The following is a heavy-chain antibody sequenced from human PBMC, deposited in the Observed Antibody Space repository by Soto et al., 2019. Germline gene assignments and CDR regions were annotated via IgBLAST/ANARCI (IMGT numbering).Heavy chain of an antibody. Sequence: QVQLQESGPELVKPSETLSLTCSVSGASISSGDYYWSWIRQAPGKGLEWIGHIYYSGSTHYKASLKCRVTISVATSKTQFSLNLTSVTAADTALYCCARMVFTYGTASVWGQGTQVTVSS. CDR1: GASISSGDYY. CDR2: IYYSGST. CDR3: ARMVFTYGTASV. D-gene: IGHD2-8*01. J-gene: IGHJ4*02. V-gene: IGHV4-30-4*01.